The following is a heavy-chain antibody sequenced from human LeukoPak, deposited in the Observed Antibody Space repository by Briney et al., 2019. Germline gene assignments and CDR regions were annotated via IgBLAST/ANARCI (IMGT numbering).Heavy chain of an antibody. D-gene: IGHD4-17*01. CDR1: GGSISSSTDY. CDR2: IYYSGPT. CDR3: ATGRWGVTTYFQH. V-gene: IGHV4-39*07. J-gene: IGHJ1*01. Sequence: SETLSLTCTVSGGSISSSTDYWGWIRQPPGKGLEWIGTIYYSGPTYYNPSLKSRVTISVDTSKNQFSLKLSSVTAADTAVYYCATGRWGVTTYFQHWGQGTLVTVSS.